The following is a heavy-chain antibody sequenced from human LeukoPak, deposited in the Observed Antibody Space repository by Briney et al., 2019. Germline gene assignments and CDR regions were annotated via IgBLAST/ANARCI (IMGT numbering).Heavy chain of an antibody. D-gene: IGHD6-13*01. J-gene: IGHJ4*01. Sequence: GGSLRLSCAVSGFTFSSYWMNWVRQAPGKGLEWVASIRLDGGEKSYVDSVKGRFTISRDNTKNSLYLQMSSLRAEDTAVYFCARDGATAGLYFDLWGQGTLVTVSS. V-gene: IGHV3-7*01. CDR1: GFTFSSYW. CDR2: IRLDGGEK. CDR3: ARDGATAGLYFDL.